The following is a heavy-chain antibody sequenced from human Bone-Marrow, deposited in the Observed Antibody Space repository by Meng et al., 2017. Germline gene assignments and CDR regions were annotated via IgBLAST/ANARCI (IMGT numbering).Heavy chain of an antibody. CDR3: ARDSPLDGYSLLDY. Sequence: QVQLVQSGAEVKKPGASVKVSCRPSGYTFTSYAINWVRQAPGQGPDWMGWIDPNTGNPTYDQGFTGRSVFSLDTSVSTAYLQINSLRADDTAVYYCARDSPLDGYSLLDYWGQGTLVTVSS. V-gene: IGHV7-4-1*02. CDR1: GYTFTSYA. D-gene: IGHD5-24*01. J-gene: IGHJ4*02. CDR2: IDPNTGNP.